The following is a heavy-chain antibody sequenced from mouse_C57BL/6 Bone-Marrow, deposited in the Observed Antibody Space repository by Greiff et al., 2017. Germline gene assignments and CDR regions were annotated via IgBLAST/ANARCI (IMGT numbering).Heavy chain of an antibody. CDR2: IYPGSGST. V-gene: IGHV1-55*01. D-gene: IGHD1-1*01. CDR1: GYTFTSYW. J-gene: IGHJ2*01. Sequence: QVQLQQPGAELVKPGASVKMSCKASGYTFTSYWITWVKQRPGQGLEWIGDIYPGSGSTNYNEKFKSKATLTVDKSSSTAYMQLSSLTSEDSAVECCARREGVVASDYWGQGTTLTVSS. CDR3: ARREGVVASDY.